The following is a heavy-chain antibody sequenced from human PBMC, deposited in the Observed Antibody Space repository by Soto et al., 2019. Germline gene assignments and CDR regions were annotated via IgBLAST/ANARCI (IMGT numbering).Heavy chain of an antibody. CDR3: ARGPYWYYGSGTYYYYYYGMDV. CDR2: INHSGST. J-gene: IGHJ6*02. D-gene: IGHD3-10*01. CDR1: GGSFSGYY. V-gene: IGHV4-34*01. Sequence: PSETLSLTCAVYGGSFSGYYWSWIRQPPGKGLEWIGEINHSGSTNYNPSLKSRVTISVDTSKNQFSLKLSSVTAADTAVYYCARGPYWYYGSGTYYYYYYGMDVWGQGTTVT.